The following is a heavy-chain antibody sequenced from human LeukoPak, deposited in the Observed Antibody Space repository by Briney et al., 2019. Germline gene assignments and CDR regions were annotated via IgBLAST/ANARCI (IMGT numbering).Heavy chain of an antibody. V-gene: IGHV3-49*04. CDR3: TRGLEMAYYYFDY. CDR1: GFTFGDYA. J-gene: IGHJ4*02. Sequence: GGSLRLSCTASGFTFGDYAMSWVRQAPGKGLEWVGFIRSKAYGGTTEYAASVKGRFTISRDDSKSIAYLQMNSLKTEDTAVYYCTRGLEMAYYYFDYWGQGTLVTVSS. D-gene: IGHD5-24*01. CDR2: IRSKAYGGTT.